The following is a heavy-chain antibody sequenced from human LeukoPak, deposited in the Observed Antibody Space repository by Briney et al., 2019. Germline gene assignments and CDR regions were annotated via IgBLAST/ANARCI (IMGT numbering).Heavy chain of an antibody. CDR1: GGSISSSSYY. CDR2: IYYSGST. CDR3: ARDGRYCSTTSCQGWFDP. Sequence: PSETLSLTCTVSGGSISSSSYYWGWIRQPPGKGLEWIGSIYYSGSTYYNPSLKSRVTISVDTSKNQFSLKLNSVTAADTAVYYCARDGRYCSTTSCQGWFDPWGQGTLVTVSS. J-gene: IGHJ5*02. D-gene: IGHD2-2*01. V-gene: IGHV4-39*07.